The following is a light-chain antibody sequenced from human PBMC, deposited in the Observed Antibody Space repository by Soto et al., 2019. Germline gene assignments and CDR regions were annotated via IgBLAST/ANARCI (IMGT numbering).Light chain of an antibody. CDR2: RHD. V-gene: IGLV1-47*01. CDR3: ASWDASLSGPV. CDR1: ISNIGTNY. J-gene: IGLJ2*01. Sequence: QSVLTQPPSASGTPGQRDTISCSGSISNIGTNYVYWYQQLPGTAPKLLIFRHDQRPSGVPDRFSGSRSGTSASLAISGLRSEDEADYYCASWDASLSGPVFGGGTKLTVL.